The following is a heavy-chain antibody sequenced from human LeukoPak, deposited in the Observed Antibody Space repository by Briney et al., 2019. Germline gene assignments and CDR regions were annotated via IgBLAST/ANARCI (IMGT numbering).Heavy chain of an antibody. CDR3: ARPAGSSGFLDY. D-gene: IGHD3-22*01. Sequence: GKSLKISCKGSGYSFSTYWIAWVRQMPGKGLEWMGIIYLGDSSTRYSPSFQGQVTISADKSISTAYLQWSSLKASDTAMYYCARPAGSSGFLDYWGQGTLVTVSS. V-gene: IGHV5-51*01. CDR1: GYSFSTYW. J-gene: IGHJ4*02. CDR2: IYLGDSST.